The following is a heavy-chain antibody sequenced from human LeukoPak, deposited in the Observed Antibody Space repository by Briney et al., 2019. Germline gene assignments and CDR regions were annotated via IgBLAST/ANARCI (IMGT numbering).Heavy chain of an antibody. Sequence: GGSLRLSCAASGFTFSDYYMSWIRQAPGKGLEWVSYISSSGSTIYYADSVKGRFTISRDNAKNSLYLQMNSLRAEDTAVYYCAGATDYYYYYMDVWGKGTTVTVSS. CDR3: AGATDYYYYYMDV. CDR2: ISSSGSTI. CDR1: GFTFSDYY. J-gene: IGHJ6*03. V-gene: IGHV3-11*04. D-gene: IGHD1-1*01.